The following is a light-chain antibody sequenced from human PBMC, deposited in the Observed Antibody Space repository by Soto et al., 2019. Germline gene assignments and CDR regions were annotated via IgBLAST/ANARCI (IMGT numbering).Light chain of an antibody. CDR2: DAS. Sequence: DIQMTQSPSSLSASVGDRVTITCQASQDISNYLNWYQQKPGKAPKLLIYDASNLETGVPSRFSGSGSGTDFTFTISSLQPEDIATYYCQQYENLPLTFGGGTKVDNK. V-gene: IGKV1-33*01. CDR1: QDISNY. CDR3: QQYENLPLT. J-gene: IGKJ4*01.